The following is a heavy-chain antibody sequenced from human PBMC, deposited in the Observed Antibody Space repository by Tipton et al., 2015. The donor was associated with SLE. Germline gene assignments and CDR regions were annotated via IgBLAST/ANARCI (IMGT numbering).Heavy chain of an antibody. J-gene: IGHJ6*02. CDR3: ASITKTYYYGMDV. Sequence: TLSLTCAVYGGSLSGYYWSWIRQPPGKGLEWIGEINHSGSTTYNPSLKSRVPISVDTSKNQFSLKLSSVTAADTAVYYCASITKTYYYGMDVWGQGTTVSVYS. D-gene: IGHD1-14*01. CDR1: GGSLSGYY. V-gene: IGHV4-34*01. CDR2: INHSGST.